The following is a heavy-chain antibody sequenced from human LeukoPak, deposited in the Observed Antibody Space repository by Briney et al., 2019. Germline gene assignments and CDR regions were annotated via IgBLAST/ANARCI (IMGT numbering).Heavy chain of an antibody. J-gene: IGHJ4*02. CDR2: IKQDGGEE. Sequence: PGGSLRLSCAASGFTFSNYWMSWVRQAPGKGLEWVANIKQDGGEEYYVDSVEGRFTVSRDNAKNSLYLQMNSLRAEDTAVYYCAQRGIYYVFDYWGQGALVTVSS. CDR1: GFTFSNYW. V-gene: IGHV3-7*03. D-gene: IGHD3-16*01. CDR3: AQRGIYYVFDY.